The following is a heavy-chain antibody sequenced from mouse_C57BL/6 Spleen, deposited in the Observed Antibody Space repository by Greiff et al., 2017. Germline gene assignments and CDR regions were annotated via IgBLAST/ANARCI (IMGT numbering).Heavy chain of an antibody. CDR3: ARDHYYGRSYDDWYFDV. D-gene: IGHD1-1*01. V-gene: IGHV1-4*01. CDR1: GYTFTSYT. Sequence: QVQLQQSGAELARPGASVKMSCKASGYTFTSYTMHWVKQRPGQGLEWIGYINPSSGYTKYNQKFKDKATLTADKSSSTAYLQLSSLTSEDSAVYYCARDHYYGRSYDDWYFDVWGTGTTVTVSS. J-gene: IGHJ1*03. CDR2: INPSSGYT.